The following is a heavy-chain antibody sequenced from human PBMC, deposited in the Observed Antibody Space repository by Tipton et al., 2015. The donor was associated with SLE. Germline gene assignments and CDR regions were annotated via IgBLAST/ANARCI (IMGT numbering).Heavy chain of an antibody. Sequence: SLRLSCAASGFTFSSYSLNWVRQAPGKGPEWVSSINSRSYYIKYADSVKGRFTISRDNAKNSLFLQMNSLRAEDTAMYYCARGRSGRYIDYWGQGTLVTVSS. CDR1: GFTFSSYS. CDR2: INSRSYYI. CDR3: ARGRSGRYIDY. V-gene: IGHV3-21*01. D-gene: IGHD1-26*01. J-gene: IGHJ4*02.